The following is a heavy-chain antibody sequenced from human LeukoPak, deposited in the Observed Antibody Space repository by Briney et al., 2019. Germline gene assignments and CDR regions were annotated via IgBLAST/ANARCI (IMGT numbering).Heavy chain of an antibody. D-gene: IGHD3-22*01. J-gene: IGHJ4*02. V-gene: IGHV1-69*05. CDR2: IIPIFGTA. CDR1: GGTFSSYA. Sequence: SVKVSCKASGGTFSSYAISWVRQAPGQGLEWMGGIIPIFGTANYAQKFQGGVTITTDESTSTAYMELSSLRSEDTAVYYCARDVGYYDSSGYYNMYYFDYWGQGTLVTVSS. CDR3: ARDVGYYDSSGYYNMYYFDY.